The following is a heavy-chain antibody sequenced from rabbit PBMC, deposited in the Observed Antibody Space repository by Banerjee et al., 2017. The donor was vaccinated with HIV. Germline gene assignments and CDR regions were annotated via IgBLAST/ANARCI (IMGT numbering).Heavy chain of an antibody. D-gene: IGHD6-1*01. Sequence: QLEESGGDLVKPEGSLTLTCTASGFTFSSYYMSWVRQAPGKGLEWIGYIDPVFGSTYYASWVNGRFTISSHNAQNTLYLQLNSLTAADTATYFCVRDPAAYNGDGYVPYGMDLWGPGTLVT. CDR1: GFTFSSYY. J-gene: IGHJ6*01. V-gene: IGHV1S7*01. CDR3: VRDPAAYNGDGYVPYGMDL. CDR2: IDPVFGST.